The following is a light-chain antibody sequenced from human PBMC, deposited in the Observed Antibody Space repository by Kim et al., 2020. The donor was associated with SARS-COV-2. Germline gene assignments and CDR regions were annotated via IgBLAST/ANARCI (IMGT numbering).Light chain of an antibody. J-gene: IGLJ1*01. CDR1: SSDVGSYIR. CDR2: EVS. CDR3: SSFTTSATYV. Sequence: GQLVTIYCTGTSSDVGSYIRVSWYQKPPGTAPKVIIYEVSERPSGVPDRFSGSKSGNTASLTISGLQAEDEADYYCSSFTTSATYVFGTGTKVTVL. V-gene: IGLV2-18*02.